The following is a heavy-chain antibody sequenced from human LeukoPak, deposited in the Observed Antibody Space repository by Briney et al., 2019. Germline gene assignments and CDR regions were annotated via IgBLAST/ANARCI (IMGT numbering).Heavy chain of an antibody. Sequence: SETLSLTCTVSGGSIRSYYWSWIRQPPGKGLEWIGYIYYSGTTNYNPSLKSRVTISLDTSKNQLSLKLSSVTAADTAVYYCAREDYCSGGSCYSGYFQHWGQGTLVTVSS. J-gene: IGHJ1*01. CDR3: AREDYCSGGSCYSGYFQH. V-gene: IGHV4-59*01. D-gene: IGHD2-15*01. CDR1: GGSIRSYY. CDR2: IYYSGTT.